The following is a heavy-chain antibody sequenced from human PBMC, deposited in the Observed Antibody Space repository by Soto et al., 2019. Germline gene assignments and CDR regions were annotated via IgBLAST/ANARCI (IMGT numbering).Heavy chain of an antibody. Sequence: PSETLSLTCTVSGGSISSGGYDWSWIRQHPGKGLERIGYIFYSGSTNYNPSLKSRVNISVDTSKNQFSLKLGSVTAADTAVYYCAGLLGSHSNWFDPWGQGTLVTVSS. CDR3: AGLLGSHSNWFDP. V-gene: IGHV4-61*08. J-gene: IGHJ5*02. CDR2: IFYSGST. CDR1: GGSISSGGYD.